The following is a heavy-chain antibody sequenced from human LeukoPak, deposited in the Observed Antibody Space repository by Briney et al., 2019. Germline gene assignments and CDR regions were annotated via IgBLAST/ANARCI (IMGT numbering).Heavy chain of an antibody. CDR1: GCTFSSYA. J-gene: IGHJ3*02. D-gene: IGHD2-15*01. V-gene: IGHV3-23*01. Sequence: PGGSLRLSCAASGCTFSSYAMSWVRQAPGKGLEWVSGISGSGGSTYYADSVKGRFTISRDNSKNTLDLQMDSLRAEDTAVYYCAKDLQYCSGRRCYLPPTAFDIWGQGTMVTVSS. CDR2: ISGSGGST. CDR3: AKDLQYCSGRRCYLPPTAFDI.